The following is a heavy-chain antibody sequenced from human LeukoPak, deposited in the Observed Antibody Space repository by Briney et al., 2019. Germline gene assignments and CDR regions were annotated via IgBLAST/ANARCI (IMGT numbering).Heavy chain of an antibody. Sequence: GASVNVSCKASGYTFTGYYMHWVRQAPGQGLEWMGWINPNSGGTNYAQKFQGRVTMTRDTSISTAYMELSRLRSDDTAVYYCARGPSVVPAALIDNWFDPWGQGTLVTVSS. CDR2: INPNSGGT. CDR3: ARGPSVVPAALIDNWFDP. CDR1: GYTFTGYY. V-gene: IGHV1-2*02. D-gene: IGHD2-2*01. J-gene: IGHJ5*02.